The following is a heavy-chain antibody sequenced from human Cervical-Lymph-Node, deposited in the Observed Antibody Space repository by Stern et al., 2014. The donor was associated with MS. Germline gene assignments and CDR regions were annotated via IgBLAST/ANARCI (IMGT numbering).Heavy chain of an antibody. CDR1: GFSLSTTGMC. Sequence: ESGPALVKPTQTLTLTCTFSGFSLSTTGMCLSWIRQPPGQALEWLAVLDWDGDKYDSTALKTRLTISKDTSKNQVVLTMTNMAPLDTATYFCVRAREGYYFDYWGQGIPVTVSS. D-gene: IGHD2-21*01. J-gene: IGHJ4*02. V-gene: IGHV2-70*01. CDR2: LDWDGDK. CDR3: VRAREGYYFDY.